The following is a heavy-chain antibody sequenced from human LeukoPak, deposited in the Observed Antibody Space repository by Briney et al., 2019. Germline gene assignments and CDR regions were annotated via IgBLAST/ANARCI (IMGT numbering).Heavy chain of an antibody. D-gene: IGHD3-22*01. CDR3: ARTTYYYDSSGYYNYGMDV. CDR1: GGTFSSYA. Sequence: ASVKVSCKASGGTFSSYAISWVRQAPGQGLEWMGRIIPILGIANYAQKFQGRVTITADKSTSTAYMELSSLRSEDTAVYYCARTTYYYDSSGYYNYGMDVWGQGTTVTVSS. V-gene: IGHV1-69*04. CDR2: IIPILGIA. J-gene: IGHJ6*02.